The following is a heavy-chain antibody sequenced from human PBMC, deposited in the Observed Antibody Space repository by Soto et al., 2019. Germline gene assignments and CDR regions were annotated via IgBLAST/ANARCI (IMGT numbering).Heavy chain of an antibody. J-gene: IGHJ6*03. Sequence: SETLSLTCAVYGGSFSGYYWSWIRQPPGKGLEWIGEINHSGSTNYNPSLKSRVTISVDTSKNQFSLKLSSVTAADTAVYYCARGACSSTSCYVGRHYYYYMDVWGKGTTVTVSS. CDR1: GGSFSGYY. V-gene: IGHV4-34*01. CDR3: ARGACSSTSCYVGRHYYYYMDV. CDR2: INHSGST. D-gene: IGHD2-2*01.